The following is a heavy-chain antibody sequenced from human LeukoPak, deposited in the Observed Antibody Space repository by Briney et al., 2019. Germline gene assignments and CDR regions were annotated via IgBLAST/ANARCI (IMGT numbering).Heavy chain of an antibody. J-gene: IGHJ4*02. D-gene: IGHD4-23*01. CDR2: IRYDGSNK. CDR1: GFTFRSYG. Sequence: GGSLRLSCAASGFTFRSYGMHWVRQAPGKGLEWVAFIRYDGSNKYYADSVKGRFTISRDNAKNSLYLHMNSLRAEDTAVYYCARDYGGSSPFDYWGQGTLVTVSS. CDR3: ARDYGGSSPFDY. V-gene: IGHV3-30*02.